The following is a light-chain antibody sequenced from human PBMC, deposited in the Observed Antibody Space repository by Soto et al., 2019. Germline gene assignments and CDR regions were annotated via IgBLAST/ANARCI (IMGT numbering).Light chain of an antibody. J-gene: IGKJ4*01. CDR3: QQYGSSPLT. Sequence: EIVLTQSPGTLSLSPGERATLSCRARQSVSSSYLAWYQQKPGQAPRLLIYGAFRRATGIPDRFSGSGSETDFSLTISRLVPQDFAVYNCQQYGSSPLTFGGGTKVEIK. CDR2: GAF. CDR1: QSVSSSY. V-gene: IGKV3-20*01.